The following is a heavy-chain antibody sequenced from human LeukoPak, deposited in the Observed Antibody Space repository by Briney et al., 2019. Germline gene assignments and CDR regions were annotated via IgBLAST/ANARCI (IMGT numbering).Heavy chain of an antibody. CDR3: AREFIAAAADYYYYGMGV. Sequence: GASVNVSCKASGGTFSIYAISWVRQAPGQGLEWMGGIIPIFGTANYAQKFQGRVTITADESTSTAYMELSSLRSEDTAVYYCAREFIAAAADYYYYGMGVWGQGTTVTVSS. CDR1: GGTFSIYA. D-gene: IGHD6-13*01. V-gene: IGHV1-69*13. CDR2: IIPIFGTA. J-gene: IGHJ6*02.